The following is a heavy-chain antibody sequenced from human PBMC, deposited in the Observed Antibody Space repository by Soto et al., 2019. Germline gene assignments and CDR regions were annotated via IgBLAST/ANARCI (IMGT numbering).Heavy chain of an antibody. CDR2: INAGNGNT. V-gene: IGHV1-3*01. D-gene: IGHD1-26*01. Sequence: GASVKVSCKASGYTFTSYGISWVRQAPGQGLEWMGWINAGNGNTKYSQKFQGRVTITRDTSASTAYMELSSLRSEDTAVYYCARGASPLIDYWGQGTLVTSPQ. CDR3: ARGASPLIDY. CDR1: GYTFTSYG. J-gene: IGHJ4*02.